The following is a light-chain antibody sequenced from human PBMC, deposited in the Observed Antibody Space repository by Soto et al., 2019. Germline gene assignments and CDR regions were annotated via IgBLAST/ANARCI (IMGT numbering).Light chain of an antibody. CDR3: ASFTRSVTVV. J-gene: IGLJ2*01. CDR1: SSDVGGYNY. V-gene: IGLV2-14*03. Sequence: QSVLTQPASVHGSPGQSITISCAGTSSDVGGYNYVSWYQQHPGKVPRLIISDVNKRPSGVSDRFSGSKSGNTASLTISGLQAEDEADYYCASFTRSVTVVFGGGTKVTVL. CDR2: DVN.